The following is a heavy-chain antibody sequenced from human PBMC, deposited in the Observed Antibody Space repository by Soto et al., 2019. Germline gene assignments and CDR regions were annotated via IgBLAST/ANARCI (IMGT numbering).Heavy chain of an antibody. CDR2: IYYSGNT. D-gene: IGHD1-7*01. CDR1: GGSISSYH. V-gene: IGHV4-59*12. CDR3: ARGGTHFFDF. Sequence: SETLSLTCTVSGGSISSYHWSWIRQPPGKGLEWIGYIYYSGNTNYNPSLKSRVTISVDTSKNQFSLKVYSVTAADTAIYYCARGGTHFFDFWGQGTLVTVSS. J-gene: IGHJ4*02.